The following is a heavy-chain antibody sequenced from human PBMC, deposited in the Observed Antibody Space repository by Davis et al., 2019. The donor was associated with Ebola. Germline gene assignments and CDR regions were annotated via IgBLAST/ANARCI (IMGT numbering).Heavy chain of an antibody. V-gene: IGHV3-30*18. CDR3: AKGALGGRCSSTSCYGYGNYYYYGMDV. CDR1: GFNFRSYG. J-gene: IGHJ6*02. D-gene: IGHD2-2*01. CDR2: ISYDGSNK. Sequence: GESLKISCAASGFNFRSYGMHWVRQAPDKGLEWVAVISYDGSNKYYADSVKGRFTISRDNSKNTLYLQMNSLRAEDTAVYYCAKGALGGRCSSTSCYGYGNYYYYGMDVWGQGTTVTVSS.